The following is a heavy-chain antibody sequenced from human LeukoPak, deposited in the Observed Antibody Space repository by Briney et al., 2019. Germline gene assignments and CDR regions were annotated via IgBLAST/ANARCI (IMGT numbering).Heavy chain of an antibody. D-gene: IGHD1-26*01. J-gene: IGHJ4*02. V-gene: IGHV1-2*02. Sequence: VASVKVSCKPSGYTFTGYYIHWVRQAPGQGLEWMGWISPNSDVTHYAQKFQARVTMTRDTSISTAYMELSRLRSDDTAMYYCARGVGVTLDHFDYWGQGTLVTVSS. CDR3: ARGVGVTLDHFDY. CDR2: ISPNSDVT. CDR1: GYTFTGYY.